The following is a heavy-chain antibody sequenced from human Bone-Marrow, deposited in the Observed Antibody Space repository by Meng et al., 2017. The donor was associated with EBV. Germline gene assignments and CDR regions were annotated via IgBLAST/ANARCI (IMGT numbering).Heavy chain of an antibody. CDR2: VHYTGST. CDR1: GDSIRSFYY. V-gene: IGHV4-39*01. CDR3: ARPFPSWQSPRLDPFGA. J-gene: IGHJ5*02. D-gene: IGHD6-19*01. Sequence: DAVPAQVKPSGTLSHTCTVSGDSIRSFYYWGWIRQPPGRGLEWIGSVHYTGSTYYSPSLKSRVTVSVDTSKNQFSLRLTSVTAADTAVYYCARPFPSWQSPRLDPFGAWGQGTLVTVSS.